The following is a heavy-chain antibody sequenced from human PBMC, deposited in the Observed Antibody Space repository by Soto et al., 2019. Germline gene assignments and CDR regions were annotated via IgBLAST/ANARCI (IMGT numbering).Heavy chain of an antibody. V-gene: IGHV2-5*02. CDR2: LYWDDDK. J-gene: IGHJ5*02. D-gene: IGHD3-10*01. CDR1: GFSLSTTGAG. CDR3: VSASFPIWFDP. Sequence: QITLKESGPTLVKPTQTLTLTCTFSGFSLSTTGAGVGWIRQPPGKALEWLALLYWDDDKRYSPFMRRRLTSSKDTSKNQVVLTMSNMDPVDTATYYCVSASFPIWFDPWGQGILVIVSS.